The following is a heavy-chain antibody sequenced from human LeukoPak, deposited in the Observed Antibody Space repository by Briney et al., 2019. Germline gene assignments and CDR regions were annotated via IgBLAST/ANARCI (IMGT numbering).Heavy chain of an antibody. Sequence: GRSLGLSCAASGFTFDDYAMHWVRQAPGKGLEWVSGISWNSGSIGYADSVKGRFTISRDNAKNSLYLQMNSLRAEDTAVYYCARRGSRFDYWGQGTLVAVSS. D-gene: IGHD3-16*01. J-gene: IGHJ4*02. CDR2: ISWNSGSI. CDR3: ARRGSRFDY. V-gene: IGHV3-9*01. CDR1: GFTFDDYA.